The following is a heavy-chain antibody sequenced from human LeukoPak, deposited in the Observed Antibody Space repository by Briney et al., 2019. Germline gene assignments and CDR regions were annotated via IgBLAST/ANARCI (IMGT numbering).Heavy chain of an antibody. D-gene: IGHD3-16*01. Sequence: PSGTLSLTCGVSGGSVINTNWWTWVRQPPGKGLEWIGEVHLDGRTNYNPSLESRLTMSVDVSENQVSLKLNSVTAADTAVYYCARLSPKGGGGTFFDYWGQGTLVTVSS. J-gene: IGHJ4*02. V-gene: IGHV4-4*02. CDR3: ARLSPKGGGGTFFDY. CDR2: VHLDGRT. CDR1: GGSVINTNW.